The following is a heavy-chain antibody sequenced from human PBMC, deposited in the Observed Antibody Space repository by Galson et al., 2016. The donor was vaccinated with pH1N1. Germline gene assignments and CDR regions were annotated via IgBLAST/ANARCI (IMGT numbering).Heavy chain of an antibody. Sequence: SLRLSCASYAFSVRNNFMTWVRQPPGKALEWVSTIYSDGSTNYGDFVKGRFTVSRDISENTVFLQLNSLRVDDTAVYYCARDKRRYFDSWGRGTLVTVSP. J-gene: IGHJ4*02. CDR3: ARDKRRYFDS. CDR2: IYSDGST. V-gene: IGHV3-53*01. CDR1: AFSVRNNF.